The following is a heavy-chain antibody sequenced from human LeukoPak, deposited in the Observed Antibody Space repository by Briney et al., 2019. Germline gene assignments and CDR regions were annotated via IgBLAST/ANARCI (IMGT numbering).Heavy chain of an antibody. J-gene: IGHJ6*02. CDR2: INPNSGGT. Sequence: ASVKVSCKASGYTFTDYYMHWVRQAPGQGLEWMGWINPNSGGTNYAQKFQGRVTMTRDTSITTAYMELSRLTSDDTAVFFRARASDWHDYGVDVWGQGTTVTVSS. V-gene: IGHV1-2*02. D-gene: IGHD6-19*01. CDR3: ARASDWHDYGVDV. CDR1: GYTFTDYY.